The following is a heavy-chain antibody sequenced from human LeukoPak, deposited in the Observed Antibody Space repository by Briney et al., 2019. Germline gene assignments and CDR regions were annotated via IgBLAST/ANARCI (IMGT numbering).Heavy chain of an antibody. CDR1: DYYISSGHY. D-gene: IGHD2-2*02. J-gene: IGHJ4*02. CDR2: IHHAGAT. CDR3: ARAICSSTSCYRGEFFDY. Sequence: PSETLSLTCTVSDYYISSGHYWGWIRQPPGKGLEWIGNIHHAGATYHNPSLKSRVTISVDTSKNQFSLKLNSVTAADTAVYYCARAICSSTSCYRGEFFDYWGQGTLVTVSS. V-gene: IGHV4-38-2*02.